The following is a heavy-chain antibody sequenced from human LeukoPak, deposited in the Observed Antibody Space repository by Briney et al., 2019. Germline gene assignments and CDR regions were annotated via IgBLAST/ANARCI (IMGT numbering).Heavy chain of an antibody. Sequence: PGGSLRLSCAASGFTFSNYAMTWVRQAPGKGLEWVSGISASGGKTYYADSVKGRFTVSRDNSKKNTVFLEMSSLRAEDTAIYYCASNYHDSSGPFSWAFDMWGQGTMVTVSS. CDR1: GFTFSNYA. D-gene: IGHD3-22*01. CDR2: ISASGGKT. J-gene: IGHJ3*02. CDR3: ASNYHDSSGPFSWAFDM. V-gene: IGHV3-23*01.